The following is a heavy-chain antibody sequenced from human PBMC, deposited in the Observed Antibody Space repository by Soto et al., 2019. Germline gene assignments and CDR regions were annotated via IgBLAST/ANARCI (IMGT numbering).Heavy chain of an antibody. D-gene: IGHD3-22*01. Sequence: EVQLVESGGGLVKPGGSLRLSCAASGFTFSSYSMNWVRQAPGKGLVWVSSISSSSSYIYYADSVKGRFTISRDNAKNSLNQKITLLGAEDTSVYYFARPTSYDSSGYYCYWGQGTLVTVSS. V-gene: IGHV3-21*01. CDR3: ARPTSYDSSGYYCY. CDR1: GFTFSSYS. J-gene: IGHJ4*02. CDR2: ISSSSSYI.